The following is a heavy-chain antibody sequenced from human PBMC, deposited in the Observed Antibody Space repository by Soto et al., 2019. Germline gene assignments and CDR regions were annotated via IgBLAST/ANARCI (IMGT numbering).Heavy chain of an antibody. CDR3: ARQPSDSSGWYFDY. CDR1: GGSISSYY. CDR2: IYYSGST. J-gene: IGHJ4*02. Sequence: NPSETLSLTCTVSGGSISSYYWSWIRQPPGKGLEWIGYIYYSGSTNYNPSLKSRVTISVDTSKNQFSLKLSSVTAADTAVYYCARQPSDSSGWYFDYWGQGTLVTVSS. V-gene: IGHV4-59*08. D-gene: IGHD6-19*01.